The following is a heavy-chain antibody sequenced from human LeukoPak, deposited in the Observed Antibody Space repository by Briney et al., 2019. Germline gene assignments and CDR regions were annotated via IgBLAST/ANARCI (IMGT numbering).Heavy chain of an antibody. CDR2: INNDGRST. Sequence: GGSLRLSCASSGFTFSFYWMHWVRQAPGKGLVWVSRINNDGRSTSYAGSVKGRFTVSRDNAKNTLYLQMNSLRAEDTAVYYCARDNEYCTGGTCRLDYWGQGALVTVSS. CDR1: GFTFSFYW. J-gene: IGHJ4*02. V-gene: IGHV3-74*01. CDR3: ARDNEYCTGGTCRLDY. D-gene: IGHD2-15*01.